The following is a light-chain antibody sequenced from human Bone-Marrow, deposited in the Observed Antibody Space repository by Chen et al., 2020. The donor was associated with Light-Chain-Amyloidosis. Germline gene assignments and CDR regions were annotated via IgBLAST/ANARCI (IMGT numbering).Light chain of an antibody. CDR3: QQSYIVPLT. CDR2: DTS. J-gene: IGKJ4*01. V-gene: IGKV1-39*01. Sequence: DIQMTQSPSSLAGSVGDRVIITCRASQTVKSYLNWYQQRPGTVPTLLVYDTSTLQSGVPSRFVGSGSGTEFTLTINGLQREDFATYYCQQSYIVPLTFGGGTRVE. CDR1: QTVKSY.